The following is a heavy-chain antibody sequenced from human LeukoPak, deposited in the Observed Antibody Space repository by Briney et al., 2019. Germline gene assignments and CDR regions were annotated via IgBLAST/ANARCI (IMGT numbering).Heavy chain of an antibody. CDR1: SGSLSGYY. D-gene: IGHD3-3*01. J-gene: IGHJ4*02. CDR2: IKDGGIT. Sequence: PSETLSLTCAVYSGSLSGYYWSWIRQPPGKGLEWIGEIKDGGITNYNPSLKSRVTISADTSKNQLSLRLTSATAADTAVYYCASLPGVWSGYLDYWGQGTLVTVSS. CDR3: ASLPGVWSGYLDY. V-gene: IGHV4-34*01.